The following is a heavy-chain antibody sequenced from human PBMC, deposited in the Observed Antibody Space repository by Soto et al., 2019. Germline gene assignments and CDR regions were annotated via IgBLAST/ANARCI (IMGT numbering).Heavy chain of an antibody. CDR1: GFTFNSYG. Sequence: GGSLRLSCAASGFTFNSYGIHWVRQAPGKGLEWVSSIGTSGSYIYDTDSVKGRFTISRDNTKDSLYLQMNSLRAEDTAIYYCARGSAFIGLDYWGQGT. CDR2: IGTSGSYI. J-gene: IGHJ4*02. D-gene: IGHD1-26*01. V-gene: IGHV3-21*01. CDR3: ARGSAFIGLDY.